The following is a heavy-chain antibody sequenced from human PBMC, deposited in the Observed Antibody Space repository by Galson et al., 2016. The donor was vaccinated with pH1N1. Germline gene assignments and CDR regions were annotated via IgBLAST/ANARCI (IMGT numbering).Heavy chain of an antibody. J-gene: IGHJ4*02. CDR2: KFQSGNT. CDR1: GDSISSGYY. V-gene: IGHV4-38-2*01. D-gene: IGHD4-17*01. CDR3: ARIYYGEYIDF. Sequence: LTCAVFGDSISSGYYWGWIRQPPGKGPEWIGSKFQSGNTQYNPSLKSRVSISVDTSKNQFSLNVTSVTAADTAIYYCARIYYGEYIDFWGQGILVTVSS.